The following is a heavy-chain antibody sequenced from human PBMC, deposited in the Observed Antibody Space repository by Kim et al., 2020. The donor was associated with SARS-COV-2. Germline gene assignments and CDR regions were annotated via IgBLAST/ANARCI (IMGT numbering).Heavy chain of an antibody. CDR3: ARLGIAAAGSAEGFFDY. Sequence: LKSRVTISVDTSTNQFSLKLSSVTAADTAVYYCARLGIAAAGSAEGFFDYWGQGTLVTVSS. V-gene: IGHV4-39*01. J-gene: IGHJ4*02. D-gene: IGHD6-13*01.